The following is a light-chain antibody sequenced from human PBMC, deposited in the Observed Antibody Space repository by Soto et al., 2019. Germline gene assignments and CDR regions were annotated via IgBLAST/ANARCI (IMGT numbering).Light chain of an antibody. CDR3: QQRNDWQVT. CDR1: QSVDNY. CDR2: DVY. Sequence: EIVLTQSPVTLSLSPGERATLSCRASQSVDNYLAWYQQKPGQAPRLLIYDVYNRATGIQARFSGSGSGTDFTLTIRSLEPGDFAVYYCQQRNDWQVTFGQGTRLEIK. V-gene: IGKV3-11*01. J-gene: IGKJ5*01.